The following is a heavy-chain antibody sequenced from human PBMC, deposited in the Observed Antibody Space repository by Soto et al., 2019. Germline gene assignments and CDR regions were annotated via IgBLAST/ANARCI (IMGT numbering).Heavy chain of an antibody. D-gene: IGHD3-10*01. CDR2: IIPIFGTV. V-gene: IGHV1-69*01. CDR3: ARSSGSGSYGYIDP. Sequence: QIQLLQSGAEVKKSGSSVKVSCKASGGGFSSYAINWVRQAPGQGLEWMGGIIPIFGTVNYAQKFQGRVTDTANGTTTTVYLELNSLRSDDTAVYNCARSSGSGSYGYIDPWGQGTLVTVSS. CDR1: GGGFSSYA. J-gene: IGHJ5*02.